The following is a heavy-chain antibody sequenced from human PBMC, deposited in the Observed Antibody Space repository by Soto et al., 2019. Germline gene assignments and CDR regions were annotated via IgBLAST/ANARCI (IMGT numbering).Heavy chain of an antibody. CDR2: ISYDGSNK. CDR3: AKFHGSGTYYNFPDY. Sequence: GGSLRLSCAASGFTFSSYGMHWVRQAPGKGLEWVAVISYDGSNKYYADSVKGRFTISRDNSKNTLFLLMNSLSAKDTAQYYCAKFHGSGTYYNFPDYWGQGTLVTVSS. V-gene: IGHV3-30*18. J-gene: IGHJ4*02. D-gene: IGHD3-10*01. CDR1: GFTFSSYG.